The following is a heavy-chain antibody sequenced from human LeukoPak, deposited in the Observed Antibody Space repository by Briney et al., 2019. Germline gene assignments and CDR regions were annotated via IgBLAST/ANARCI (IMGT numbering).Heavy chain of an antibody. CDR3: AREVSLGYFDY. CDR2: ISSRSNYI. CDR1: GFTFSSYS. V-gene: IGHV3-21*01. Sequence: GGSLRLSCAASGFTFSSYSMNWVRQAPGKGLEWVAHISSRSNYIYYADSLKGRFTISRDNAKNSLYLQMNSLRAEDTAVYYCAREVSLGYFDYWGQGTLVTVSS. J-gene: IGHJ4*02.